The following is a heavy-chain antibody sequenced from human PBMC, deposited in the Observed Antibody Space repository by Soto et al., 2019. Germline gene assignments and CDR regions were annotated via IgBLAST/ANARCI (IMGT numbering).Heavy chain of an antibody. Sequence: GSLRLSCTASGFTFGDYSMSWVRQAPGKGLEWVGFIRSKAYGGTTEYAASVKGRFTISRDDSKSIAYLQMNSLKTEDTAVYYCNRDHSRYSAGALYWGQGTLVTVSS. J-gene: IGHJ4*02. V-gene: IGHV3-49*04. CDR1: GFTFGDYS. CDR2: IRSKAYGGTT. D-gene: IGHD2-21*01. CDR3: NRDHSRYSAGALY.